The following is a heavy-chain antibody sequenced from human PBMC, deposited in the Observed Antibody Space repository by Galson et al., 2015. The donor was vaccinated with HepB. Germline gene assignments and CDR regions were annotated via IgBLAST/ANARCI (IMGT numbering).Heavy chain of an antibody. CDR1: GFTFSSYG. CDR2: IWYDGSNK. CDR3: ARGAAAVKYYFDY. Sequence: SLRLSCAASGFTFSSYGMHWVRQAPGKGLEWVAVIWYDGSNKYYADSVKGRFTISRDNSKNTLYLQMNSLRAEDTAVYYCARGAAAVKYYFDYWGQGTLVTVSS. D-gene: IGHD6-13*01. J-gene: IGHJ4*02. V-gene: IGHV3-33*01.